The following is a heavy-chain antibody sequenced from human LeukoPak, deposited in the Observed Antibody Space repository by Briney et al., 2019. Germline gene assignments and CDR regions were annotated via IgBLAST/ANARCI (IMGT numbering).Heavy chain of an antibody. Sequence: GGSLRLSCAASGFTFSSYGMQSVRQAPGKGLEWVAVISYDGSNKYYADSVKGRFTISRDNSKNTLYLQMNSLRAEDTAVYYCAKPVDFWSGYLDYWGQGTLVTVSS. CDR1: GFTFSSYG. CDR3: AKPVDFWSGYLDY. CDR2: ISYDGSNK. D-gene: IGHD3-3*01. V-gene: IGHV3-30*18. J-gene: IGHJ4*02.